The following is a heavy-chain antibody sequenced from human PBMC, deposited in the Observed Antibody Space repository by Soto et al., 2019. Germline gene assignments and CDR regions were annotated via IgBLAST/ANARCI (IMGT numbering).Heavy chain of an antibody. CDR3: ARRIAARPGPLDY. V-gene: IGHV4-30-4*01. D-gene: IGHD6-6*01. Sequence: PSETLSLTCTVSGGSISSGDYYWSWIRQPPGKGLEWIGYIYYSVSTYYNPSLKSRVTISVDTSKNQFSLKLSSVTAADTAVYYCARRIAARPGPLDYWGQGTLVTVSS. CDR1: GGSISSGDYY. CDR2: IYYSVST. J-gene: IGHJ4*02.